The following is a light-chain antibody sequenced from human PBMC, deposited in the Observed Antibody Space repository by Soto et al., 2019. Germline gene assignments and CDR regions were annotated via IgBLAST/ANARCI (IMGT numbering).Light chain of an antibody. Sequence: DIQMTQSPSSVSASVGDRVTITCRASQDVSSWLAWYQQKPGKAPNLLIYAASSLQSGVPSRFSGSGSGTYLTLTIRSLQPEDFATYYCQQVNSFPYTLGQGTKLEIK. CDR1: QDVSSW. J-gene: IGKJ2*01. CDR3: QQVNSFPYT. V-gene: IGKV1-12*01. CDR2: AAS.